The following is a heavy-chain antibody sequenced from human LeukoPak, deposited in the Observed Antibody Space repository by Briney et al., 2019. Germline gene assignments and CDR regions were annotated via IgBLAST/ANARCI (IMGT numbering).Heavy chain of an antibody. CDR3: ARLGPPNGFDI. J-gene: IGHJ3*02. Sequence: SETLSLTCNVTGGSISSNGWSWGWVRQPPGKGLEWIGSFYYSGSTNFNPSLKSRVTISVDMSKNQFSLNLRSVTAADTAVYYCARLGPPNGFDIWGQGTTVTVSP. CDR2: FYYSGST. CDR1: GGSISSNGWS. V-gene: IGHV4-39*01. D-gene: IGHD3-16*01.